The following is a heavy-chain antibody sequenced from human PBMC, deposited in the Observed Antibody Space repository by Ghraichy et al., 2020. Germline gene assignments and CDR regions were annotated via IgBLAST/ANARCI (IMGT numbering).Heavy chain of an antibody. J-gene: IGHJ6*03. CDR1: GFTFSSYA. D-gene: IGHD5-18*01. V-gene: IGHV3-23*01. Sequence: GGSLRLSCAASGFTFSSYAMSWVRQAPGKGLEWVSAISGSGGSTYYADSVKGRFTISRDNSKNTLYLQMNSLRAEDTAVYYCAKSLDTDDGNYYYYYMDVWGKGTTVTVSS. CDR3: AKSLDTDDGNYYYYYMDV. CDR2: ISGSGGST.